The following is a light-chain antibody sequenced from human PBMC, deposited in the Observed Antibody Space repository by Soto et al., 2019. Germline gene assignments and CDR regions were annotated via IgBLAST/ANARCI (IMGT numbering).Light chain of an antibody. CDR3: QQYGTSPYT. CDR1: QSVSSNY. J-gene: IGKJ2*01. CDR2: GAS. V-gene: IGKV3-20*01. Sequence: EIVLTQSPGTLSLSPGERATLSCRASQSVSSNYLAWYQQKPGQAPSLLIYGASYRATGSPDRFSGSGSGTDFTLTISRLEPEDFAVYYCQQYGTSPYTFGQETKLEIK.